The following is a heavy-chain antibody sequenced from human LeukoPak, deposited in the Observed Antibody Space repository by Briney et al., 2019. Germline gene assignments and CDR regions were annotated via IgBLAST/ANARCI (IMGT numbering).Heavy chain of an antibody. Sequence: KPSETLSLTCTVSGGSISSYYWTWIQQSAGKGLEWIGRIYASGSTNYNSSLKSRVTMSVDTSKNQFSLNVNSVTAADTAVYYCARESYGTGRRTRYLDLWGRVTLVTVSS. V-gene: IGHV4-4*07. J-gene: IGHJ2*01. CDR2: IYASGST. CDR1: GGSISSYY. D-gene: IGHD2-8*01. CDR3: ARESYGTGRRTRYLDL.